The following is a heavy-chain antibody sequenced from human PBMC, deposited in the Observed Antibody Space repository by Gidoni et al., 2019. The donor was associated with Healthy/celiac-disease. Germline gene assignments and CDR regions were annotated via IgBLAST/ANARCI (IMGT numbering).Heavy chain of an antibody. D-gene: IGHD6-19*01. J-gene: IGHJ4*02. CDR3: AKDFVGYSSGWYYFDY. Sequence: EVQLLESGGGLVQPGGSLRLSCAASGFTFSSYAMSWVRQAPGKGLEWVSAIRGSGGSTYYADSVKGRFTISRDNSKNTLYLQMNSLRAEDTAVYYCAKDFVGYSSGWYYFDYWGQGTLVTVSS. CDR1: GFTFSSYA. CDR2: IRGSGGST. V-gene: IGHV3-23*01.